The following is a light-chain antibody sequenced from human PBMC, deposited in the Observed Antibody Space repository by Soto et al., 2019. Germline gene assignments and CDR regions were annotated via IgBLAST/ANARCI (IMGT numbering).Light chain of an antibody. J-gene: IGKJ2*01. Sequence: EIVMTQSPVTLSVSPGERGTLSCRASQSVSTKLLWHQQTPGQAPRLLIYGASTRATGIPARFSGGGSGTEFSLTISSLQSEDFAVYYCLQYNNWPYTFGQGTRVEI. CDR3: LQYNNWPYT. CDR2: GAS. CDR1: QSVSTK. V-gene: IGKV3-15*01.